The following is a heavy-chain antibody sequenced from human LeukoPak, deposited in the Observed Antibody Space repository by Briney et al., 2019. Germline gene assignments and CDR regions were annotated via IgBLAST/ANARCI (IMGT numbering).Heavy chain of an antibody. J-gene: IGHJ3*02. CDR3: ARELREHGVFDI. Sequence: GGSLRLSCAASGFTVSSNYMSWVRQAPGKGLEWVSFIYIGNITKYADSVKGRFTISRDKSKNTVYLQMNSLRAEDTAVYYCARELREHGVFDIWGQGTMVTVSS. V-gene: IGHV3-66*01. D-gene: IGHD1-26*01. CDR1: GFTVSSNY. CDR2: IYIGNIT.